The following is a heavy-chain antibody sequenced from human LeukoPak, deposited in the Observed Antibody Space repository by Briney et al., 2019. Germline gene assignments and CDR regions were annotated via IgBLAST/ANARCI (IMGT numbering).Heavy chain of an antibody. J-gene: IGHJ4*02. CDR1: GFTFSSYG. D-gene: IGHD4-17*01. V-gene: IGHV3-33*06. Sequence: GGSLRLSCAASGFTFSSYGMHWVRQAPGKGLEWVAVIWYDGSNKYYADSVKGRFTISRDNSKNTLYLQMNSLGAEDTAVYYCAKQNLPTTVTRYFDYWGQGTLVTVSS. CDR3: AKQNLPTTVTRYFDY. CDR2: IWYDGSNK.